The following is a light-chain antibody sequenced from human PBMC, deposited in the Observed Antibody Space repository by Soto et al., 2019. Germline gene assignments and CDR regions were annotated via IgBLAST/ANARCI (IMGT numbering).Light chain of an antibody. CDR1: SSNIGARYN. V-gene: IGLV1-40*01. CDR3: QSYDDSLSAWV. CDR2: GNS. J-gene: IGLJ2*01. Sequence: QSVLTQPPSVSGAPGQRVTISCTGSSSNIGARYNVHWYQQLPGTAPKLLIYGNSNRPSGVPDRFSGSKSGTSASLAITGLQAEGEADYYCQSYDDSLSAWVFGGGTKLTVL.